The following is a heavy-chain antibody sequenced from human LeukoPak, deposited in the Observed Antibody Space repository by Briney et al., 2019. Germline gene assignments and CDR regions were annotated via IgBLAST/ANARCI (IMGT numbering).Heavy chain of an antibody. CDR1: GFTFSSYA. CDR2: ISGGGRNT. J-gene: IGHJ4*02. CDR3: AKDQVLGYSYGSRTDY. Sequence: GSLRLSCAASGFTFSSYAMSWVRQAPGKGLEWVSGISGGGRNTYYADSVKGRFTISRDNSKNTLYLQMNSLRAEDTAVYYCAKDQVLGYSYGSRTDYWGQGTLVTVS. D-gene: IGHD5-18*01. V-gene: IGHV3-23*01.